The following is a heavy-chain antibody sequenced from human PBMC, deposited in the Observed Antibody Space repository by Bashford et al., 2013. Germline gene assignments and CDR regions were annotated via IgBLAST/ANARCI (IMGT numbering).Heavy chain of an antibody. V-gene: IGHV4-34*01. J-gene: IGHJ4*02. CDR2: INHSGST. Sequence: SSETLSLTCAVYGGSFSGYYWSWIRQPPGKGLEWIGEINHSGSTNYNPSLKSRVTISVDTSKNQFSLKLSSVTAADTAVYYCARDIDFWSGYSTPYFDYWGQGTLVTVSS. CDR3: ARDIDFWSGYSTPYFDY. CDR1: GGSFSGYY. D-gene: IGHD3-3*01.